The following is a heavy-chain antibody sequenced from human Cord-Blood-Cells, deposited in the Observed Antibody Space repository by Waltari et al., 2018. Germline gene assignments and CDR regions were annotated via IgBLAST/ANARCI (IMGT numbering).Heavy chain of an antibody. CDR2: FDPEDGET. D-gene: IGHD2-2*01. CDR3: ATSRYCISTSCYAFDI. J-gene: IGHJ3*02. V-gene: IGHV1-24*01. Sequence: QVQLVQSGAEVKKPGASVKVSCKVSGYTLTELSIHWVRQAPGKGLEWMGAFDPEDGETIYAQKCQGRVTMTEDTSTDTAYMELSSLRSEDTAVYYCATSRYCISTSCYAFDIWGQGTMVTVSS. CDR1: GYTLTELS.